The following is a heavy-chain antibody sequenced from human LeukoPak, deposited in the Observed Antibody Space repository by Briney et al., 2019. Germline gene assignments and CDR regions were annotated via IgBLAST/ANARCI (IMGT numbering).Heavy chain of an antibody. V-gene: IGHV3-74*03. D-gene: IGHD1-26*01. CDR1: GFTFSSYA. CDR3: AREGVGFDY. Sequence: GGSLRLSCAASGFTFSSYAMSWVRQAPGKGLVWVSHINSDGSNTTYADSVKGRFSISRDNAKNTLYLQMNSLRAEDTAIYYCAREGVGFDYWGQGTLVTVSS. CDR2: INSDGSNT. J-gene: IGHJ4*02.